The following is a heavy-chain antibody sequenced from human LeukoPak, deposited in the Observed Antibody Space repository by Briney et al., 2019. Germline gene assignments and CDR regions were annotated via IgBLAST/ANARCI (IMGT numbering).Heavy chain of an antibody. D-gene: IGHD5-18*01. V-gene: IGHV1-18*01. CDR1: GYTFTSYG. CDR3: ARAEGDTAMVYSWFDP. CDR2: ISAYNGNT. J-gene: IGHJ5*02. Sequence: AASVKVSCKASGYTFTSYGISWVRQAPGQGLEWVGWISAYNGNTNYAQKLQGRVTMTTDTSTSTAYMELRSLRSDDTAVYYCARAEGDTAMVYSWFDPWGQGTLVTVSS.